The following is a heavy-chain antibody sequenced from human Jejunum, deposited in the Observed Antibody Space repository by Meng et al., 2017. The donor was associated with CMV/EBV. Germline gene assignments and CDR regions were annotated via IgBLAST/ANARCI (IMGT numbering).Heavy chain of an antibody. J-gene: IGHJ4*02. D-gene: IGHD5-12*01. CDR2: VYSTGTT. CDR3: ARIGVATTFDY. V-gene: IGHV4-4*07. Sequence: QVQRREVGPGLVKPSETLSLTCTVSGDSIRDYFWTWIRQPAGKGLEWIARVYSTGTTDYNPSLKSRVTMSVDVSKNQFSLKLNSVTAADTAVYYCARIGVATTFDYWGQGTLVTVSS. CDR1: GDSIRDYF.